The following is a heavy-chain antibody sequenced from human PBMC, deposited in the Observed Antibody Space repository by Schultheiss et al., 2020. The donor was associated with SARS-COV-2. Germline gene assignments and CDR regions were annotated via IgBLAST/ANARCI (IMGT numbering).Heavy chain of an antibody. V-gene: IGHV3-23*01. J-gene: IGHJ4*02. CDR3: AKGRVLPADQPHYFES. CDR1: GFTFDDYG. CDR2: ISGSGLKT. Sequence: GGSLRLSCAASGFTFDDYGMSWVRQAPGKGLEWVSAISGSGLKTYYADSVQGRFRSSRDNGNNTTSLQMNSLKVEDTAVYYCAKGRVLPADQPHYFESWGQGTLVTVSS. D-gene: IGHD2-2*01.